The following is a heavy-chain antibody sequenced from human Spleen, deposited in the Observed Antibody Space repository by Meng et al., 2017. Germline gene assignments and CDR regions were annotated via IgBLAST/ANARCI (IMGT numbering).Heavy chain of an antibody. CDR2: ISSSGSTI. CDR1: GFTFSSYE. Sequence: GESLKISCAASGFTFSSYEMNWVRQAPGKGLEWVSYISSSGSTIYCADSVKGRFTISRDNAKNSLYLQMNSLRAEDTAVYYCAGPGPATRYDAFDIWGQGTMVTVSS. V-gene: IGHV3-48*03. J-gene: IGHJ3*02. CDR3: AGPGPATRYDAFDI. D-gene: IGHD5-12*01.